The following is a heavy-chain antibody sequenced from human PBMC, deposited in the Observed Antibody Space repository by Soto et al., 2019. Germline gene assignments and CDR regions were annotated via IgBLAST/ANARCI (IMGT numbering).Heavy chain of an antibody. J-gene: IGHJ5*02. CDR2: INAGNGNT. D-gene: IGHD2-2*01. V-gene: IGHV1-3*01. Sequence: QVQLVQSGAEVKKPGASVKVSCKASGYTFTSYAMHWVRQAPGQRLEWMGWINAGNGNTKYSQKFQGRVTITRDTSASTAYMELGSLRSEDTAVYYCARPLGYCSSTSCPPGPWGQGTLVTVSS. CDR1: GYTFTSYA. CDR3: ARPLGYCSSTSCPPGP.